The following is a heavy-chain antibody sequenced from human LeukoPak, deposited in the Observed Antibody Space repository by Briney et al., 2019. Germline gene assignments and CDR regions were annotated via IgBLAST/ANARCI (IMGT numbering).Heavy chain of an antibody. CDR2: ISGSGGST. CDR1: GFTFSSYG. J-gene: IGHJ5*02. CDR3: TSSMSTDSGPCFDR. D-gene: IGHD4-17*01. V-gene: IGHV3-23*01. Sequence: GGSLRLSCAASGFTFSSYGMSWVRQAPGKGLEWVSAISGSGGSTYYADSVKGRFTISRDNSKNTLYLQMNSLRAEDTAVYYCTSSMSTDSGPCFDRWGQGTLVTVSS.